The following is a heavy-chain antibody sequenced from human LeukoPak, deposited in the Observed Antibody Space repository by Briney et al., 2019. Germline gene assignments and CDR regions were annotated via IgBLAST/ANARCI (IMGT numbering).Heavy chain of an antibody. CDR2: IYYSGST. Sequence: PSETLSLTCTVSGGSISSYYWSWIRQPPGKGLEWIGYIYYSGSTNYNPSLKSRVTISVDTSKNQFSLKLSSVTAADAAVYYCARGANPSFVDIWGQGTMVTVSS. D-gene: IGHD1-14*01. CDR1: GGSISSYY. CDR3: ARGANPSFVDI. V-gene: IGHV4-59*01. J-gene: IGHJ3*02.